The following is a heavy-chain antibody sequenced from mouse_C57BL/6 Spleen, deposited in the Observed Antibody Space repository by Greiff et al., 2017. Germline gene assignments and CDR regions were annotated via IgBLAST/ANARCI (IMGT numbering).Heavy chain of an antibody. V-gene: IGHV1-26*01. D-gene: IGHD1-1*01. J-gene: IGHJ3*01. CDR1: GYTFTDYY. CDR3: ARGYYGSTAWFAY. Sequence: EVMLQQSGPELVKPGASVKISCKASGYTFTDYYMNWVKQSHGKSLEWIGDINPNNGGTSYNQKFKGKATLTVDKSSSTAYMELRSLTSEDSAVYYCARGYYGSTAWFAYWGQGTLVTVSA. CDR2: INPNNGGT.